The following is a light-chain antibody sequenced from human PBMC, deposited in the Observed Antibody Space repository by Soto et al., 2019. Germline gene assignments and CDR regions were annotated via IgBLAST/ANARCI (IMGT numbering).Light chain of an antibody. CDR2: AAS. V-gene: IGKV1-5*01. J-gene: IGKJ1*01. Sequence: DLQLTQSPSTLSASVVDRFTITCRASQSISSWLAWYQQKPGKAPNLLIYAASSLQSGVPSRFSGSGSGTEFTLTISNLQPDDFATYYCQQYENYWTFGQGTKVDIK. CDR3: QQYENYWT. CDR1: QSISSW.